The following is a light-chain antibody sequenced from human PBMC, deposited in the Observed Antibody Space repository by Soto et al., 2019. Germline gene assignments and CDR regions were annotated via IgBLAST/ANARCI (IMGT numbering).Light chain of an antibody. J-gene: IGKJ5*01. CDR3: QQRSNWPIT. CDR2: DAS. Sequence: EIVLTQSPATLSLSPGERATLSCRASQSVGRYLAWYQQKPGQAPRLLIYDASNRATGIPARFSGSGSGTDFTLTISSLEPEDFEVYYCQQRSNWPITFGQGTRLEIK. V-gene: IGKV3-11*01. CDR1: QSVGRY.